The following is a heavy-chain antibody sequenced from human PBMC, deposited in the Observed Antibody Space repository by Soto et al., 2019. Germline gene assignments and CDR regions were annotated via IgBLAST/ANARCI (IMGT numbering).Heavy chain of an antibody. V-gene: IGHV3-43*01. J-gene: IGHJ4*02. CDR3: AKDLSRYSSGWYDSCMDY. D-gene: IGHD6-19*01. CDR1: GFTFDDYT. Sequence: GGSLRLSCAASGFTFDDYTMHWVRQAPGKGLEWVSLISWDGGSTYNADIVKGRFTISRDNSKNSLYLQMNSLRTEDTDLYYCAKDLSRYSSGWYDSCMDYWGQGTLVTVSS. CDR2: ISWDGGST.